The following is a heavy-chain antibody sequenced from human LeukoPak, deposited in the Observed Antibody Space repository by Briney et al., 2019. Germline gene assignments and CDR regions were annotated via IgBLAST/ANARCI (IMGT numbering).Heavy chain of an antibody. Sequence: GGAPSLLCATSGFTFCNYAMRWVRPAPGKGLEWVSGISGSGDSTYYGDFVKGRFTISRDNSKNTLYLQMNSLRAEDTAVYYCAKEKQRNFDYWGQGTLVTVSS. CDR3: AKEKQRNFDY. CDR1: GFTFCNYA. CDR2: ISGSGDST. J-gene: IGHJ4*02. V-gene: IGHV3-23*01.